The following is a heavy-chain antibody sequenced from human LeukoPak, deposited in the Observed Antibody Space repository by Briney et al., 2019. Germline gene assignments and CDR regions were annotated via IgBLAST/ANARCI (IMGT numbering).Heavy chain of an antibody. D-gene: IGHD5-18*01. J-gene: IGHJ4*02. CDR1: GFTFSSYS. CDR3: ASLAVDTAMVRGDDY. CDR2: ISSSSSYI. Sequence: PGGSLRLSCAASGFTFSSYSMNWVRQAPGKGLEWVSSISSSSSYIYYADSVKGRFTISRDNAKNSLYLQMNSLRAEDTAVYYCASLAVDTAMVRGDDYWGQGTLVTVSS. V-gene: IGHV3-21*01.